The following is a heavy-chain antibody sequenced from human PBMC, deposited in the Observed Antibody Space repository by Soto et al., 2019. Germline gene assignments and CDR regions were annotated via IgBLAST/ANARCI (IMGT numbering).Heavy chain of an antibody. CDR1: GFTFSSHA. Sequence: GGSLRLSCASSGFTFSSHAMNWVRQAPGKGLEWVSSITGTGRDMFYADSVKGRFTISRDNAENSLYLQMNSLRAEDTAVYYCVKEVEGFDYWGQGTLVTVSS. CDR2: ITGTGRDM. J-gene: IGHJ4*02. CDR3: VKEVEGFDY. D-gene: IGHD1-1*01. V-gene: IGHV3-21*01.